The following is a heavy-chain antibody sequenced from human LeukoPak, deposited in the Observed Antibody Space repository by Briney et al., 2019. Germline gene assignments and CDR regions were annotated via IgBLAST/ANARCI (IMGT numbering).Heavy chain of an antibody. J-gene: IGHJ2*01. CDR1: GYTFYNYA. Sequence: GGSLSLSCAASGYTFYNYAVTWVRQAPGKGLEWVSSISHDGASTYYADSVKGRLTISRDNSKNTVFLQMDSLRAEDTAVYFCAKYGSGQLWLLGWYFDFWGRGTLVSVSS. CDR2: ISHDGAST. D-gene: IGHD3-16*01. CDR3: AKYGSGQLWLLGWYFDF. V-gene: IGHV3-23*01.